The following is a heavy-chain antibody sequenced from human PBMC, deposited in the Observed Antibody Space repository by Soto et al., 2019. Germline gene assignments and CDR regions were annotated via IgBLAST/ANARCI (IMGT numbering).Heavy chain of an antibody. CDR2: INHSGST. D-gene: IGHD2-8*01. V-gene: IGHV4-39*01. J-gene: IGHJ4*02. Sequence: SSETLSLTCTVSGGSIRSNSYYWGWIRQPPGKGLEWIGSINHSGSTNYIPSLKSRVTISVDTSKNQFSLKLSSVTAADTAVYYCARGSNVLMVYAGFDYWGQGTLVTVSS. CDR3: ARGSNVLMVYAGFDY. CDR1: GGSIRSNSYY.